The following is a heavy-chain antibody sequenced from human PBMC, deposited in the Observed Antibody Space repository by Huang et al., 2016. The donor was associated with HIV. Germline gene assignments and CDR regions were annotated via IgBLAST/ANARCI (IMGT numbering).Heavy chain of an antibody. CDR1: GYTFTSYG. Sequence: QIQLMQSGPELKQPGASVKVSCKASGYTFTSYGITWVREATGQGPGWMGWISASSGDTEYAQKFQGRVTSTTDTSTNIAYMELRSLRSDDTAKYYCARDPKYHRIGYYRQRRGIDIWGQGTMVIVSS. J-gene: IGHJ3*02. CDR2: ISASSGDT. V-gene: IGHV1-18*01. CDR3: ARDPKYHRIGYYRQRRGIDI. D-gene: IGHD3-22*01.